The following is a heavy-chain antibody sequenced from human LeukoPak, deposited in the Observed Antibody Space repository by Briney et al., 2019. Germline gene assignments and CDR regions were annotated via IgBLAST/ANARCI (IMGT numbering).Heavy chain of an antibody. D-gene: IGHD6-19*01. CDR2: MNPNSGNT. V-gene: IGHV1-8*01. CDR3: ARWYSSGWYSSYYGMDV. Sequence: ASVKVSCKASGYTFTSYGINWVRQATGQGLEWMGWMNPNSGNTGYAQKFQGRVTMTRNTSISTAYMELSSLRSEDTAVYYCARWYSSGWYSSYYGMDVWGQGTTVTVSS. CDR1: GYTFTSYG. J-gene: IGHJ6*02.